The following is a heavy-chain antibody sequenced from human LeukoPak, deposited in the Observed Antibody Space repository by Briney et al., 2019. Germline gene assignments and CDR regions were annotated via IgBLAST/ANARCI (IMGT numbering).Heavy chain of an antibody. CDR2: INPNSGGT. V-gene: IGHV1-2*06. D-gene: IGHD3-22*01. CDR3: ARATQYYYDSSGYYYPFDY. CDR1: GYTLTGYY. Sequence: GASVKDSCMSSGYTLTGYYIHWVRQPRGQGVAWMGRINPNSGGTNFAQKLQGRVTMTRDTSISKAYMELSRLRSDDTAVYYRARATQYYYDSSGYYYPFDYWGQGTLVTVSS. J-gene: IGHJ4*02.